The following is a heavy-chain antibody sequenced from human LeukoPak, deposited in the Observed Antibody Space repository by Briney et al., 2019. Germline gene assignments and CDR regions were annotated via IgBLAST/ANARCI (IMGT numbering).Heavy chain of an antibody. CDR3: ARDLPDSGTIDY. Sequence: SETLSLTCTVSGGSISSYYWSWIRQPAGTGLEWIGRIYTSGSTNYNPSLKSRVTMSVDTSKNQFSLKLSSVTAADTAVYYCARDLPDSGTIDYWGQGTLVTVSS. D-gene: IGHD5-12*01. V-gene: IGHV4-4*07. CDR1: GGSISSYY. CDR2: IYTSGST. J-gene: IGHJ4*02.